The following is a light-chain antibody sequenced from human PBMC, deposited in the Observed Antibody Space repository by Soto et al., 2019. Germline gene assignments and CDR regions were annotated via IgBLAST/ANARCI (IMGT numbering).Light chain of an antibody. Sequence: EIVLTQSSATLSLSPGERATLSCRASQSVSSYLAWYQQKPGQAPRLLIYSASSRASGIPARFSGSGSGTDFTLTISSLEPEDFAVYYCQQRSNWPLTFGPGTRVDIK. CDR1: QSVSSY. J-gene: IGKJ3*01. CDR2: SAS. V-gene: IGKV3-11*01. CDR3: QQRSNWPLT.